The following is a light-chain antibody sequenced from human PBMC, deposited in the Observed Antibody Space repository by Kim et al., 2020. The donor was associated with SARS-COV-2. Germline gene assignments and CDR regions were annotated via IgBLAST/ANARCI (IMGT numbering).Light chain of an antibody. V-gene: IGKV3-15*01. CDR1: QTITNK. J-gene: IGKJ2*01. CDR3: LQYNTWFA. CDR2: DSS. Sequence: LSSTPGERATLSCRASQTITNKLAWYQQKPGQAPRLLMYDSSTRATGIPARFSGSGSGTEFTLTISSLQSEDFAVYYCLQYNTWFAFGQGTKLEI.